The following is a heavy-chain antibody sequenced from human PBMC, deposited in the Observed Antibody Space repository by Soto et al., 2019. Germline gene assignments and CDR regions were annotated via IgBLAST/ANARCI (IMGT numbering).Heavy chain of an antibody. D-gene: IGHD3-22*01. CDR3: GKDYARYYDSTLDF. V-gene: IGHV3-23*01. CDR1: GFTFSSYA. Sequence: GGSLRLSCAASGFTFSSYAMSWVRQAPGKGLEWVSAISGSGVITYYADSVKGRFTISRDNSKNTLYLQMNSLRAEDTAVYYCGKDYARYYDSTLDFWGQGTTVTGSS. J-gene: IGHJ6*02. CDR2: ISGSGVIT.